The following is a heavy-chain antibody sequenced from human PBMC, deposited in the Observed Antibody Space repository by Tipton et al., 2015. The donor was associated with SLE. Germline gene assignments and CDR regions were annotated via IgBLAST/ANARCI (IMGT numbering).Heavy chain of an antibody. D-gene: IGHD6-13*01. CDR1: GFTFSSYA. Sequence: SLRLSCAASGFTFSSYAMSWVRQAPGKGLGWVSAISGSGDSKYYKDSVKGRFTISRDKSKNMLYLQMNSLRGEDTAVYYCAKESSSWTGGFDYCGKGTLVIASS. J-gene: IGHJ4*02. CDR2: ISGSGDSK. CDR3: AKESSSWTGGFDY. V-gene: IGHV3-23*01.